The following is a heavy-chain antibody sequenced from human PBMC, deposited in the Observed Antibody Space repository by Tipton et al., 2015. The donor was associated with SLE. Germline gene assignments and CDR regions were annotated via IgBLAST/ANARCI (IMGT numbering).Heavy chain of an antibody. J-gene: IGHJ4*02. CDR2: ISSNGGST. V-gene: IGHV3-64*01. D-gene: IGHD1-26*01. CDR3: ARDSKWEPRNY. CDR1: GFTFSSYA. Sequence: SLRLSCAASGFTFSSYAMHWVRQAPGKGLEYVSAISSNGGSTYYANSVKGRFTISRDNAKNSLFLQMNSLRAEDTAVYYCARDSKWEPRNYWGQGTLVTVSS.